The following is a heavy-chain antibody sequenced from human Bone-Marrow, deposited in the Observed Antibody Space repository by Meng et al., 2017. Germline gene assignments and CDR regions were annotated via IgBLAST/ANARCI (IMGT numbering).Heavy chain of an antibody. J-gene: IGHJ4*02. CDR2: IYYSGTT. D-gene: IGHD4-17*01. CDR3: ARDRGGYGDISY. V-gene: IGHV4-30-4*01. Sequence: QVQLQESGPGAVMPSQTLSLSCTVSNESIRSGDYYWSWIRQPLGKGLEWIGFIYYSGTTYYNPSLKSRVTISVDTSKNQFSLNLSSVTAADTAVYYCARDRGGYGDISYWGQGTLVTVSS. CDR1: NESIRSGDYY.